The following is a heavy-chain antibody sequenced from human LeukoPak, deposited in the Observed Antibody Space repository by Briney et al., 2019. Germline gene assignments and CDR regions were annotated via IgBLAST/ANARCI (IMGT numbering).Heavy chain of an antibody. V-gene: IGHV4-34*01. Sequence: SETLSLACTVSGGSLSGYHWSWIRQSPGQGLEWIGEVEQSGSTKNNPSLKSRVTMSRDTSKNQFSLKLRSLTAADTAVYFCARSQTEWAAPGFDNWGQGTMVTVSS. CDR3: ARSQTEWAAPGFDN. J-gene: IGHJ3*02. CDR2: VEQSGST. CDR1: GGSLSGYH. D-gene: IGHD1-26*01.